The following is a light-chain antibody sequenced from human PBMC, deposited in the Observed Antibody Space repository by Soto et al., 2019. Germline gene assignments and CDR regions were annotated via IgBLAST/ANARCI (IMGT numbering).Light chain of an antibody. J-gene: IGLJ2*01. CDR2: RDN. Sequence: SYELTQPLSVSVALGETARISCGGNNIGGKSVHWYQKSPGQAPLLVIYRDNTRPSGIPERFTASNSGNTATLTISGAQGGDEADYYCQVWDTSTTCVVFGGGTKVTVL. CDR1: NIGGKS. V-gene: IGLV3-9*01. CDR3: QVWDTSTTCVV.